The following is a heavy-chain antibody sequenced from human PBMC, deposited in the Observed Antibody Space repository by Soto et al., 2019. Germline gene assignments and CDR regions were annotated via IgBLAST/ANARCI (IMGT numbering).Heavy chain of an antibody. CDR1: GGSFSDYY. D-gene: IGHD3-22*01. CDR2: INHSGGT. CDR3: ARANYDSSGYYPFAY. J-gene: IGHJ4*02. V-gene: IGHV4-34*01. Sequence: SETLSLTCAVYGGSFSDYYWIWIRQPPGKGLEWIGEINHSGGTNYNPSLKSRVTMSVDTSKNQFSLKLTSVTAADTAVYYCARANYDSSGYYPFAYWGQGTLVTVSS.